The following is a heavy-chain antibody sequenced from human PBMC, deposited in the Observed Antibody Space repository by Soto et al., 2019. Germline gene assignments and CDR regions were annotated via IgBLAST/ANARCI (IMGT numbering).Heavy chain of an antibody. V-gene: IGHV4-59*13. CDR1: GGSISSYY. D-gene: IGHD1-7*01. CDR3: ARDVLTGTTDY. Sequence: KTSETLSLTCTVSGGSISSYYWSWIRQPPGKGLEWIGYIYYSGSTNYNPSLKSRVTISVDTSKNQFSLKLSSVTAADTAVYYCARDVLTGTTDYWGQGTLVTVSS. CDR2: IYYSGST. J-gene: IGHJ4*02.